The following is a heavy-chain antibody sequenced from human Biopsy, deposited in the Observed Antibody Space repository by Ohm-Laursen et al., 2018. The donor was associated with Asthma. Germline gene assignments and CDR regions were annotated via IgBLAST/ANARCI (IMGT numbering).Heavy chain of an antibody. CDR1: GYTFINYA. CDR3: ARTYFDFLTGQVHDAFAM. CDR2: INAANGNT. D-gene: IGHD3-9*01. Sequence: SVKVSCKASGYTFINYAIHWVRQAPGHSLEWMGWINAANGNTKYSQKFQGRLTISRDTSASAAYMDLGSLRSEDTAVYNCARTYFDFLTGQVHDAFAMWGQGTMVTVSS. J-gene: IGHJ3*02. V-gene: IGHV1-3*01.